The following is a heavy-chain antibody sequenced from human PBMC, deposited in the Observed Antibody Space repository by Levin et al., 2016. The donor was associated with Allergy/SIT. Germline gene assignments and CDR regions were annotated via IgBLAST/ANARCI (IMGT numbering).Heavy chain of an antibody. D-gene: IGHD5-12*01. CDR3: ARAVDVADF. J-gene: IGHJ4*02. CDR2: IKEDGSHK. V-gene: IGHV3-7*04. Sequence: VXQAPGKGLEWVANIKEDGSHKYYVDSVKGRFTISRDNTNNSVYLQMNSLRVEDTAVYYCARAVDVADFWGQGTLVTVSS.